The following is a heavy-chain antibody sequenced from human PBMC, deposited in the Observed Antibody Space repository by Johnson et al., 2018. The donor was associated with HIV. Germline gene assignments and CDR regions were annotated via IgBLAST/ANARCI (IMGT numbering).Heavy chain of an antibody. V-gene: IGHV3-30*04. CDR3: GRDLGWGAASGTGAVDI. CDR1: GFPFSSYP. D-gene: IGHD6-13*01. J-gene: IGHJ3*02. Sequence: VQLVESGGGVVQPGTSLRLSCAASGFPFSSYPMHWVRQAPGKGLEWVAVISHDGSNEYHGDSVKGRFTISRDNAKNTLYLEMNSLRAWDTAVYYCGRDLGWGAASGTGAVDIWGQGTMVTVSS. CDR2: ISHDGSNE.